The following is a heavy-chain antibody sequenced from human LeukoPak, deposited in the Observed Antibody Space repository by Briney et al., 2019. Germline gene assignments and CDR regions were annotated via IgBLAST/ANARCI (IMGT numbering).Heavy chain of an antibody. CDR1: GFTFGNSW. V-gene: IGHV3-74*01. J-gene: IGHJ3*01. Sequence: GGSLRLSCAASGFTFGNSWVHWVRQAPGKGLVWVSLINADGSTTTYADSVKGRFTISRDNARNTLSLQMNSLTIEDTAVYYCVVVVEPPDSDGFDVWGQGTMVTVSS. D-gene: IGHD1-14*01. CDR3: VVVVEPPDSDGFDV. CDR2: INADGSTT.